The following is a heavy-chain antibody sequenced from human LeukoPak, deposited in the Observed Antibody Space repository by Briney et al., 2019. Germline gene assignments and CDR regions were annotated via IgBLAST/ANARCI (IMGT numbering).Heavy chain of an antibody. CDR1: GFTFSSYW. J-gene: IGHJ5*02. Sequence: GGSLRLSCAASGFTFSSYWMSWVRQAPGKGLEWVANIKQDGSEKYYVDSVKGRFTISRGNAKNSLYLQMNSLRAEDTAVYYCARYGSGSYPVPWGQGTLVTVSS. D-gene: IGHD3-10*01. CDR3: ARYGSGSYPVP. V-gene: IGHV3-7*01. CDR2: IKQDGSEK.